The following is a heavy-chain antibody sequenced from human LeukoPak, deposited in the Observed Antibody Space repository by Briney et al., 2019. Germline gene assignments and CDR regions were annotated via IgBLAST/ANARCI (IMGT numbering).Heavy chain of an antibody. CDR3: ARDNYYDSDAFDI. J-gene: IGHJ3*02. Sequence: ASQTLSLTCTVSGGSISSGGYYWSWIRQPPGKGLEWIGYIYHSGSTYYNPSLKSRVTISVDRSKNQFSLKLSSVTAADTAVYYCARDNYYDSDAFDIWGQGTMVTVSS. D-gene: IGHD3-22*01. V-gene: IGHV4-30-2*01. CDR1: GGSISSGGYY. CDR2: IYHSGST.